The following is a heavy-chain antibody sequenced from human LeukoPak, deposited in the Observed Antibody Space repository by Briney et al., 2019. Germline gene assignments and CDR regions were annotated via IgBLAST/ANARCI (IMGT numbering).Heavy chain of an antibody. CDR1: GYTLTELS. Sequence: GASVKVSCKVSGYTLTELSMHWVRQAPGKGLEWMGGFDPEDGETIYAQKFQGRVTMTEDTSTDTAYMELSSLRSEDTAVYYCATDWEHFPGLARDNAFDIWGQGTMVTVSS. CDR2: FDPEDGET. V-gene: IGHV1-24*01. J-gene: IGHJ3*02. D-gene: IGHD3-3*02. CDR3: ATDWEHFPGLARDNAFDI.